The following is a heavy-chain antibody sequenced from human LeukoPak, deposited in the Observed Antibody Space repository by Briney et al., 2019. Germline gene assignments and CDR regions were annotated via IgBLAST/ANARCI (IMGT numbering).Heavy chain of an antibody. V-gene: IGHV4-4*02. CDR3: ARAGYFDWSHKAFDY. Sequence: SETLSLTCAVSGGSISSSNWWSWVRQPPGKGLEWIGYIYYSGSTNYNPSLKSRVTISVDTSKNQFSLKLSSVTAADTAVYYCARAGYFDWSHKAFDYWGQGTLVTVSS. J-gene: IGHJ4*02. D-gene: IGHD3-9*01. CDR2: IYYSGST. CDR1: GGSISSSNW.